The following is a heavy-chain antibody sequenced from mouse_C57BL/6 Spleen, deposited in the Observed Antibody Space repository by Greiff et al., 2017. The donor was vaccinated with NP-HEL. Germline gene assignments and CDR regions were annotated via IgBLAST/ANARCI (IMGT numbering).Heavy chain of an antibody. Sequence: EVKVEESGGGLVKPGGSLKLSCAASGFTFSSYAMSWVRQTPEKRLEWVATISDGGSYTYYPDNVKGRFTISRDNAKNNLYLQMSHLKSEDTAMYYCARGDYYGSSYGFAYWGQGTLVTVSA. CDR2: ISDGGSYT. D-gene: IGHD1-1*01. J-gene: IGHJ3*01. CDR3: ARGDYYGSSYGFAY. V-gene: IGHV5-4*03. CDR1: GFTFSSYA.